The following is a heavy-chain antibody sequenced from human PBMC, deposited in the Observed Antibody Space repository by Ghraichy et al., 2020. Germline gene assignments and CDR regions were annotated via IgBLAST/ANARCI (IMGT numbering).Heavy chain of an antibody. V-gene: IGHV3-48*01. CDR2: IIDRSRK. D-gene: IGHD1-14*01. Sequence: GGSLRLSCAASGFTFSSYTMSWVRQAPGKGLEWVSSIIDRSRKHYADSVKARFTISRDNVRKSLYLQMKSLRGEDTAVYYCARGSSTTDAFDTWGQGTMVTVSS. CDR3: ARGSSTTDAFDT. J-gene: IGHJ3*02. CDR1: GFTFSSYT.